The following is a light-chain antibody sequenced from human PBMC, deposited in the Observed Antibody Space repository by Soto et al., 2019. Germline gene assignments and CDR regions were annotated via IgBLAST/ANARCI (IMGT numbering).Light chain of an antibody. CDR3: AAWDDSLNGQWV. Sequence: QSVLTQPPSASGTPGQRVTISCSGSNSNIGTYTVNWYHHLPGTAPKLLIYSNNQRPSGVPDRFSGSKSGTSASLAISGLQSEDEVDYYCAAWDDSLNGQWVFGGGTKLAVL. J-gene: IGLJ3*02. CDR1: NSNIGTYT. CDR2: SNN. V-gene: IGLV1-44*01.